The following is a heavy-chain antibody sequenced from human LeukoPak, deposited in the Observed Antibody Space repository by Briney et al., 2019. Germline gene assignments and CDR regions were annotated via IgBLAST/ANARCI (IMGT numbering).Heavy chain of an antibody. D-gene: IGHD1-26*01. CDR3: AKEYTGTFSPFPSYFDN. CDR2: ISGSGGST. Sequence: PGGSLRLSCAASGFTFSTYAMSWVRQAPGKGLEWVSGISGSGGSTHYADSVKGRFTISRDNSKNTLYLQMNSLRAEDTAIYYCAKEYTGTFSPFPSYFDNWGQGTLVTVSS. CDR1: GFTFSTYA. V-gene: IGHV3-23*01. J-gene: IGHJ4*02.